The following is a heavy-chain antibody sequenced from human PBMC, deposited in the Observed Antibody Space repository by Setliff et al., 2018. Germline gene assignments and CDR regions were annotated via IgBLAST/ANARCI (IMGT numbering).Heavy chain of an antibody. V-gene: IGHV1-2*02. J-gene: IGHJ3*01. Sequence: ASVKVSCKASGYTFVGYYLHWVRQAPGQGLEWMGWINPKTGGTNYAQKFQGRVTMTRDASINTAFMELSGLTSDDTAVYYCAGPFDVGPYPRPIDGLDLWGQGTRVTVSS. CDR1: GYTFVGYY. D-gene: IGHD3-9*01. CDR2: INPKTGGT. CDR3: AGPFDVGPYPRPIDGLDL.